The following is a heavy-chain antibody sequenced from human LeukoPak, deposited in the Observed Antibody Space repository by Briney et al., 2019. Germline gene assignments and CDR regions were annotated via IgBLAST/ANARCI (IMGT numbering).Heavy chain of an antibody. J-gene: IGHJ4*02. CDR1: GFTFDDYA. CDR2: ISWNSGSI. V-gene: IGHV3-9*01. CDR3: AKGNYYDLPYYFDD. D-gene: IGHD3-22*01. Sequence: GGSLRLSCAASGFTFDDYAMHWVRQAPGKGLEWVSDISWNSGSISYADSVKDRFTISRDNAKNSLYLQMNSLRAEDTALYYCAKGNYYDLPYYFDDWGQGTLVTASS.